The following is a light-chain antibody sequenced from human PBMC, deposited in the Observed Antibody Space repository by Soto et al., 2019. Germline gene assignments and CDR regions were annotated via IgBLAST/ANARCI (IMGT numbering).Light chain of an antibody. CDR2: DAS. CDR1: QSIRST. CDR3: QQYNNWPRT. J-gene: IGKJ1*01. Sequence: ETVMTQSPATLSVSPGERATLSCRASQSIRSTLACFQQKPGQAPRLLIYDASKRATGIPARFSGSGSGTEFTLTISSLQSEDFAVCYCQQYNNWPRTFGQGTKVDIK. V-gene: IGKV3-15*01.